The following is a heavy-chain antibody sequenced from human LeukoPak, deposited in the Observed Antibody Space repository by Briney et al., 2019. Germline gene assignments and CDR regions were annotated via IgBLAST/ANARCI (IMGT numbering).Heavy chain of an antibody. CDR2: IYSGGST. CDR1: GFTVSSNY. V-gene: IGHV3-66*01. Sequence: PGGSLRLSCAASGFTVSSNYMSWVRQAPGKGLEWVSVIYSGGSTYYADSVKGRVTISRDNSKNTLYLQMNSLRAEDTAVYYCARDPYCSGGTCYPAPYYGLDVWGQGTTVTVSS. J-gene: IGHJ6*02. CDR3: ARDPYCSGGTCYPAPYYGLDV. D-gene: IGHD2-15*01.